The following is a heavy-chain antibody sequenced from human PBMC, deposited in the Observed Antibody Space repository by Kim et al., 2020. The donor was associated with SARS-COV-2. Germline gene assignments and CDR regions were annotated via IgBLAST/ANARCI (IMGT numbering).Heavy chain of an antibody. J-gene: IGHJ4*02. CDR1: GFTFSNYG. V-gene: IGHV3-33*01. D-gene: IGHD4-17*01. CDR2: ISYDGSRK. CDR3: VREGFGDYQSYFDY. Sequence: GGSLRLSCAASGFTFSNYGIHWVRQAPGKGLEWVAIISYDGSRKFYADSVKGRFTISRDNSKNTLYLQMNSLRTEDTAVYYCVREGFGDYQSYFDYWGQGTLVTVSS.